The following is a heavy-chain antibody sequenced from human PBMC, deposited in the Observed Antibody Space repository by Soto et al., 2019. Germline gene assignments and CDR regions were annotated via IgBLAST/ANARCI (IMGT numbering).Heavy chain of an antibody. V-gene: IGHV1-24*01. J-gene: IGHJ5*02. CDR1: GYTLTELS. CDR3: ATYDFWSGYRTNWFDP. D-gene: IGHD3-3*01. CDR2: FDPEDGET. Sequence: ASVKVSCKVSGYTLTELSMHWVRQAPGKGLEWMGGFDPEDGETIYAQKSQGRVTMTEDTSTDTAYMELSSLRSEDTAVYYCATYDFWSGYRTNWFDPWGQGTLVTVSS.